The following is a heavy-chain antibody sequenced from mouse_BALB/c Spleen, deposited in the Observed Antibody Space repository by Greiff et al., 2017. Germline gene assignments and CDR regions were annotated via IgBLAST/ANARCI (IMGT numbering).Heavy chain of an antibody. CDR2: ISSGSSTI. Sequence: KLVESGGGLVQPGGSRKLSCAASGFTFSSFGMHWVRQAPEKGLEWVAYISSGSSTIYYADTVKGRFTISRDNPKNTLFLQMTSLRSEDTAMFYCARSYYGSSWFAYWGQGTLVTVSA. D-gene: IGHD1-1*01. CDR1: GFTFSSFG. CDR3: ARSYYGSSWFAY. V-gene: IGHV5-17*02. J-gene: IGHJ3*01.